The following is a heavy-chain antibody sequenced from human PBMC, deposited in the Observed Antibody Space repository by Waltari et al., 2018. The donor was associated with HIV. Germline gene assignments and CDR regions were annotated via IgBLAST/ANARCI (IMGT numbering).Heavy chain of an antibody. J-gene: IGHJ4*02. Sequence: QLQLQESGPGLVKPSETLSLTCTVSGGSIRSSSYYWGWIRQPPGKGLEWIGSIYYSGSTYYNPSLKSRVTISVDTSKNQFSLKLSSVTAADTAVYYCARDYWGPGLDYWGQGTLVTVSS. CDR3: ARDYWGPGLDY. CDR2: IYYSGST. V-gene: IGHV4-39*07. CDR1: GGSIRSSSYY. D-gene: IGHD3-16*01.